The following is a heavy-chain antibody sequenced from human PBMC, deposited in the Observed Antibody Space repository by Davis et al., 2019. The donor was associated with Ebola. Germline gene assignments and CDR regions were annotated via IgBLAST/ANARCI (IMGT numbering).Heavy chain of an antibody. D-gene: IGHD6-19*01. Sequence: GESLKISCAASGFTFSSYAMHWVRQAPGKGLEWVAVISYDGSNKYYADSVKGRFTISRDNSKNTLYLQMNSLRAEDTAVYYCAKDRAYSSGWTLDYWGQGNPV. CDR1: GFTFSSYA. CDR2: ISYDGSNK. V-gene: IGHV3-30-3*01. J-gene: IGHJ4*02. CDR3: AKDRAYSSGWTLDY.